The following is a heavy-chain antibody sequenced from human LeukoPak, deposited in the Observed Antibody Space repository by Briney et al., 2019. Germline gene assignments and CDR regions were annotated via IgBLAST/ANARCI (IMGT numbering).Heavy chain of an antibody. J-gene: IGHJ5*02. CDR3: AREDFCSSGNCFDP. Sequence: GGSLRLSCAASGFSVSSNYMNWVRKVPGKGREWVSVMYSGGDTFYADSVKGRFTISRDNSKNMLYIQMNSLRADDTAVYYCAREDFCSSGNCFDPWGQGPLVPVSS. D-gene: IGHD6-13*01. V-gene: IGHV3-53*01. CDR2: MYSGGDT. CDR1: GFSVSSNY.